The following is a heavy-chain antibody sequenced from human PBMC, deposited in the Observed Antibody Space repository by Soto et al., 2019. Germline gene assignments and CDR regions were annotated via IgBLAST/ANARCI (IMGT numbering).Heavy chain of an antibody. D-gene: IGHD3-3*01. CDR3: AKDTTIFGVAEYDAFDI. V-gene: IGHV3-23*01. Sequence: EVQLLESGGGLVQPGGSLRLSCAASGFTFSSYAMSWVRQAPGKGLEWVSAISGSGGSTYYADSVKGRFTISRDNSKNXXYLQMNSLRAEDTAVYYCAKDTTIFGVAEYDAFDIWGQGTMVTVSA. J-gene: IGHJ3*02. CDR2: ISGSGGST. CDR1: GFTFSSYA.